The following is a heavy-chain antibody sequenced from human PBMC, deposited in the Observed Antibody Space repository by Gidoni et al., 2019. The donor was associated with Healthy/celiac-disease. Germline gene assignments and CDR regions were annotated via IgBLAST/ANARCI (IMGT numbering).Heavy chain of an antibody. D-gene: IGHD5-12*01. V-gene: IGHV3-30*18. CDR1: GFTFSSYG. CDR2: ISYDVSNK. CDR3: AKDRDGYNYEYYFDY. Sequence: QVQLVASGGGVVQPGWSLRLSCAASGFTFSSYGMHWVRQAPGKGMEWVAVISYDVSNKYYADSVKGRFTISRDNSKNTLYLQMNSLKTEDTAVYYCAKDRDGYNYEYYFDYWGQGTLVTVSS. J-gene: IGHJ4*02.